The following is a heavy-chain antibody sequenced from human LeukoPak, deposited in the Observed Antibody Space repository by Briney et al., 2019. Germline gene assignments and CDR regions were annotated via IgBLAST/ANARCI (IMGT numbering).Heavy chain of an antibody. CDR3: AREGDYYDTSGTLDY. Sequence: PSETLSLTCTVSGGSISSGSYYWSWIRQPAGKGLEWIGHIYTSGSTNYNPSLKSRVTISVDTSKNQFSLKLSSVTAADTAVYYCAREGDYYDTSGTLDYWGQGTLVTVSS. D-gene: IGHD3-22*01. CDR2: IYTSGST. V-gene: IGHV4-61*09. J-gene: IGHJ4*02. CDR1: GGSISSGSYY.